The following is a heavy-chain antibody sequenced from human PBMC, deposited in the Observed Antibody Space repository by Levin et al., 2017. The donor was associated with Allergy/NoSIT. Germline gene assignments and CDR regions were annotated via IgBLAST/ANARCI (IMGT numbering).Heavy chain of an antibody. CDR3: VRDRISMVRGVLRNYFDY. J-gene: IGHJ4*02. CDR1: GFTVRDNY. Sequence: GGSLRLSCAASGFTVRDNYMSWVRQAPGKGLEWVSVIYSGDNTEYADSVKGRFTISSDNSENTLYLQMNTLRAEETAIYYCVRDRISMVRGVLRNYFDYWGQGVLVTVSS. CDR2: IYSGDNT. V-gene: IGHV3-66*01. D-gene: IGHD3-10*01.